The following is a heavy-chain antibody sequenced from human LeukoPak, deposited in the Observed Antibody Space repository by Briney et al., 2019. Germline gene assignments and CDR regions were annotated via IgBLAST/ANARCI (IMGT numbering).Heavy chain of an antibody. CDR1: GGSISSGGFY. CDR2: IYYSGTT. D-gene: IGHD5-18*01. J-gene: IGHJ4*02. V-gene: IGHV4-31*03. CDR3: ARGTTDGYSYGRFDY. Sequence: SETLSLTCTVSGGSISSGGFYWSWIRQHPGKGLEWLGYIYYSGTTYYNPSLKSRVTFSVDTSKNQFSLKLNPVTAADTALYYCARGTTDGYSYGRFDYWGQGTLVTGSS.